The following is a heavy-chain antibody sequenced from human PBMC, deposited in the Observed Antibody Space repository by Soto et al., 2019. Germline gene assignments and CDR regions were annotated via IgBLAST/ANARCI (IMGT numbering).Heavy chain of an antibody. CDR2: ISTNNDAI. D-gene: IGHD3-10*01. J-gene: IGHJ4*02. CDR3: ASVLGSRRSGSYPSY. Sequence: EVQLVESGGGLVQPGGSLRLSCAASGFSISDCSMNWVRRAPGKGLEWISYISTNNDAIYYADSVKGRVTISRDNAKNSLYLQMNSRRAEDTALYYCASVLGSRRSGSYPSYWGQGTLVTVSS. V-gene: IGHV3-48*01. CDR1: GFSISDCS.